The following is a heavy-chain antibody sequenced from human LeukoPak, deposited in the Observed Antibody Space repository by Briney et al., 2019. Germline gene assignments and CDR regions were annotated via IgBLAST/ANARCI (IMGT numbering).Heavy chain of an antibody. CDR3: ARAGRVNYYDSSGYYFVS. J-gene: IGHJ4*02. CDR2: IDSDGSST. V-gene: IGHV3-74*03. Sequence: GGSLRLSCAASGFTFRSNWMHWVRQAPGKGLVWVSRIDSDGSSTTYADSVKGRFTVSRDNAKNTLYLQMNSLRAEDTAVYYCARAGRVNYYDSSGYYFVSWGQGTLVTVSS. D-gene: IGHD3-22*01. CDR1: GFTFRSNW.